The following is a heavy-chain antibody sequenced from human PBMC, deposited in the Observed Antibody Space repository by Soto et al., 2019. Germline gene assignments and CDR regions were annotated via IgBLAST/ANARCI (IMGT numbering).Heavy chain of an antibody. CDR3: ARDRPIRDSGSPSFDP. J-gene: IGHJ5*02. CDR1: GDSVSSNSAA. CDR2: TYYRSKWYN. D-gene: IGHD3-10*01. V-gene: IGHV6-1*01. Sequence: SQTLSLTCAISGDSVSSNSAAWNWIRQSPSRGLEWLGRTYYRSKWYNDYAVSVKSRITINPDTSKNHFSLNLNSVTVADTAIYYCARDRPIRDSGSPSFDPWGPGIQVTVSS.